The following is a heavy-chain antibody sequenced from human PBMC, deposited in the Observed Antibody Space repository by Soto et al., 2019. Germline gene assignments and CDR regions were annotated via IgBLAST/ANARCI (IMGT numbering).Heavy chain of an antibody. Sequence: EVQLVESGGGLVQPGGSLRLSCAASGFTVSNNYMSWVRQAPGKGLEWVSVIYSGGSTYYADSVKGRFTVSRDNSKNTLYLQMNSLRAEDTAVYYCASDETIISGYESQGNYYNLGMDVWGQGTTVTVSS. D-gene: IGHD5-12*01. J-gene: IGHJ6*02. CDR3: ASDETIISGYESQGNYYNLGMDV. CDR2: IYSGGST. V-gene: IGHV3-66*01. CDR1: GFTVSNNY.